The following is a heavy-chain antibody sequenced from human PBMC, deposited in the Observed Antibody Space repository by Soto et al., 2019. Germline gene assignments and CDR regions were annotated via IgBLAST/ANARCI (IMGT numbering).Heavy chain of an antibody. D-gene: IGHD4-17*01. V-gene: IGHV3-33*01. CDR1: GFTFSRSA. Sequence: QVQLVESGGGVVQPGRSLRLSCLTSGFTFSRSAMHWVRQAPGKGLEWVALIWYDGSYKYYADSLKGRFTISRDNSKNTLYLQVNSLRAEDMAVYYCARDHGDPIVYYFDYWGQGTLVTVSS. CDR2: IWYDGSYK. J-gene: IGHJ4*02. CDR3: ARDHGDPIVYYFDY.